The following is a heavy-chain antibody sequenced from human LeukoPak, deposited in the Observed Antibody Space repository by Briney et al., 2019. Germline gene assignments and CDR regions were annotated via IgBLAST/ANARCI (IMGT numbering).Heavy chain of an antibody. CDR1: GFTFSNYA. Sequence: GGSLRLSCVASGFTFSNYAMSWVRQTPDEGLEWVAFIRSDSSYIYYLESVKGRFTVSRDNSKNTLFLQMHSLRPEDTAVYYCVKDPSGAAAAGTFDYWGQGTLVTVSS. D-gene: IGHD6-13*01. CDR2: IRSDSSYI. CDR3: VKDPSGAAAAGTFDY. J-gene: IGHJ4*02. V-gene: IGHV3-30*02.